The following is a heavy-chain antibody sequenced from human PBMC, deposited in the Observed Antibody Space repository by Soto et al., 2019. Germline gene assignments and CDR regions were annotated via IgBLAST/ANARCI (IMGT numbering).Heavy chain of an antibody. J-gene: IGHJ6*01. V-gene: IGHV3-21*01. CDR3: AREETAWPLAYGLDV. Sequence: WGSLRISCASSGLSFSTYSVNWVRQAPGKGLEWVSSISSRSGTYYADSVKGRFTISRDNAKNSVSLQMDSLRAEDAAVYYCAREETAWPLAYGLDVWGQGTTVTVSS. CDR1: GLSFSTYS. D-gene: IGHD2-21*02. CDR2: ISSRSGT.